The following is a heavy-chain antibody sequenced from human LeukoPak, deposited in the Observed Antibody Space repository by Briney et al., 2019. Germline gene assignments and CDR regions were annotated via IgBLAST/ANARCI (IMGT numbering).Heavy chain of an antibody. Sequence: GASVKVSCKASGYTFTSYGISWVRQAPGQGLEWMGWISAYNGNTNYAQKFQGRVTITADESTSTAYMELSSLRSEDTAVYYCASGLNDVSGAFDIWGQGTMVTVSS. CDR2: ISAYNGNT. J-gene: IGHJ3*02. CDR1: GYTFTSYG. CDR3: ASGLNDVSGAFDI. V-gene: IGHV1-18*01. D-gene: IGHD3-16*01.